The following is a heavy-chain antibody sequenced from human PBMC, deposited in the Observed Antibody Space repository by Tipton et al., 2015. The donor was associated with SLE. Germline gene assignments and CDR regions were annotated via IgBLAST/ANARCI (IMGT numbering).Heavy chain of an antibody. V-gene: IGHV3-23*01. Sequence: SLRLSCAASGFTFSSYAMSWVRQAPGKGLEWVSDISGSGGSTYYADSVKGRCTISRDNSKNTLYLQMNSLRAEDTAVDYCAKDPGYSYGYDYWGQGTLVTVS. CDR3: AKDPGYSYGYDY. J-gene: IGHJ4*02. CDR2: ISGSGGST. D-gene: IGHD5-18*01. CDR1: GFTFSSYA.